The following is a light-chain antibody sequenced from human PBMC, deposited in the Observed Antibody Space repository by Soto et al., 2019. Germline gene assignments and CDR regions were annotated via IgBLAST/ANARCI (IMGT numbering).Light chain of an antibody. Sequence: EIVMAQSPLSLPVTPGEPASISCRSSQSLLHGNGYNYLDWYLQKPGQSPQLLINLGSNRASGVXDXXSGSGSGTNFTLKISRVEAEDVGVYYCMQALQTPLTFGGGTKVEIK. CDR1: QSLLHGNGYNY. V-gene: IGKV2-28*01. CDR3: MQALQTPLT. J-gene: IGKJ4*01. CDR2: LGS.